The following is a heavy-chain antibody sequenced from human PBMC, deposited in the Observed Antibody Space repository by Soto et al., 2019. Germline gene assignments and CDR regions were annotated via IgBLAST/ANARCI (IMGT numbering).Heavy chain of an antibody. CDR2: IYWDYDK. CDR1: GFSLSTSGVG. D-gene: IGHD3-9*01. Sequence: QITLKESGPTLVKPTQTLTLTCTLSGFSLSTSGVGGGWIRQPPGKALEWIALIYWDYDKRYSQSLKSRLTIPKDTSKNQLVLTMTNMDPVHTATYYCAHTSDDILTRSHARFDPWGQGTLVTVSS. CDR3: AHTSDDILTRSHARFDP. J-gene: IGHJ5*02. V-gene: IGHV2-5*02.